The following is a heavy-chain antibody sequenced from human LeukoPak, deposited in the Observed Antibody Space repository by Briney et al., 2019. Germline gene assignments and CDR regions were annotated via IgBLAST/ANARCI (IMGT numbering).Heavy chain of an antibody. V-gene: IGHV3-53*01. CDR3: ARAGSFATGYSAHFDY. CDR2: IYSGGST. D-gene: IGHD3-9*01. CDR1: GFTVSSNY. Sequence: PGGSLRLSCAASGFTVSSNYMSWVRQAPGKGLEWVSVIYSGGSTYYADSVKGRFTISRDNSKNTLYLQMNSLRAEDTAVYYCARAGSFATGYSAHFDYWGQGTLVTVSS. J-gene: IGHJ4*02.